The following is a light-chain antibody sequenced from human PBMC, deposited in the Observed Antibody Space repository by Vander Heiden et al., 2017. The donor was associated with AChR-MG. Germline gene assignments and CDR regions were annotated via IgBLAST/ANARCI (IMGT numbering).Light chain of an antibody. J-gene: IGKJ1*01. Sequence: ELVLTQSPGTLSLSPGDRATLSCRASQSVSSSYLAWYQQKPGQAPRLLIYGASSRATGIPDSFSGSGSGTDFALTISRLEPEDFAVYYCQQYGSSPRTFGQGTKVEIK. CDR3: QQYGSSPRT. V-gene: IGKV3-20*01. CDR2: GAS. CDR1: QSVSSSY.